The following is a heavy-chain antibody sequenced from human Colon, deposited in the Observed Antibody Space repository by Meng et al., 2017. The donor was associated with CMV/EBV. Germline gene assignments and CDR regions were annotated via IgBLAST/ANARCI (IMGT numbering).Heavy chain of an antibody. J-gene: IGHJ4*02. Sequence: ASVTVSCKASGYTFNKHGINWVRQAPGQGLEWMGWINLWNGNIESAQKFQGRITLTTDASTSTVYMELRSLTSDDTAVYYCAKDLFSPGGNSCFDHWGQGTLVTVSS. CDR3: AKDLFSPGGNSCFDH. V-gene: IGHV1-18*01. CDR1: GYTFNKHG. D-gene: IGHD3-16*01. CDR2: INLWNGNI.